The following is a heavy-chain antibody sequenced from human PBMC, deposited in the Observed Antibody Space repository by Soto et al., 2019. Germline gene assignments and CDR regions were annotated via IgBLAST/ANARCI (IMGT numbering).Heavy chain of an antibody. V-gene: IGHV4-61*08. CDR1: GGSISSGDYY. CDR3: ARRHSSSSPYYFDY. CDR2: IYYSGST. J-gene: IGHJ4*02. Sequence: SETLSLTCTVSGGSISSGDYYWSWIRQPPGKGLEWIGYIYYSGSTNYNPSLKSRVTISVDTSKNQFSLKLSSVTAADTAVYYCARRHSSSSPYYFDYWGQGTLVTVSS. D-gene: IGHD6-6*01.